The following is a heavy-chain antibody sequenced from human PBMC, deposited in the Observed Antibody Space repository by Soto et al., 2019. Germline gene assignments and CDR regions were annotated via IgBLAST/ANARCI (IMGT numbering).Heavy chain of an antibody. Sequence: QVQLVQSGAEVKKPGSSVKVSCKASGGTFSSYAISWVRQAPGQGLEWMGGIIPIFGTANYAQKFQGRVTITADESTSTAYMELSSRRSEDTAVYYCARGSYSSSSESSYYYYGMDVWGQGTTVTVSS. CDR2: IIPIFGTA. D-gene: IGHD6-6*01. CDR1: GGTFSSYA. V-gene: IGHV1-69*12. CDR3: ARGSYSSSSESSYYYYGMDV. J-gene: IGHJ6*02.